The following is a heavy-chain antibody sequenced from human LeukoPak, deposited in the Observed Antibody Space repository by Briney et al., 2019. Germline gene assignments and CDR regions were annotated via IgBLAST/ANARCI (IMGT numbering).Heavy chain of an antibody. CDR1: GFTFNSYA. V-gene: IGHV3-23*01. CDR2: ITGGGDIT. CDR3: AKERSEVVVAATNY. Sequence: PGGSLRLSCAASGFTFNSYAMTWVRQAPGKGLEWVSSITGGGDITYYADSVRGRFTISRDNSKNTLSLQINSLRAEDTAVYYCAKERSEVVVAATNYWGQGTLVTVSS. J-gene: IGHJ4*02. D-gene: IGHD2-15*01.